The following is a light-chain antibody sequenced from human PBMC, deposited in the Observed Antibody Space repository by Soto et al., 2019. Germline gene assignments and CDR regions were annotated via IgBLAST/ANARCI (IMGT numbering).Light chain of an antibody. CDR2: EVN. CDR3: ASYAGSSRYV. J-gene: IGLJ1*01. V-gene: IGLV2-8*01. Sequence: QSVLTQPPSASGSPGQSVTISCTGVSSDVGNYDYVLWYQQHPGKAPKLIIFEVNKRPSGVPDRFSGSKSGNTASLTVSGLQAEDEAVYYCASYAGSSRYVFGTGTKV. CDR1: SSDVGNYDY.